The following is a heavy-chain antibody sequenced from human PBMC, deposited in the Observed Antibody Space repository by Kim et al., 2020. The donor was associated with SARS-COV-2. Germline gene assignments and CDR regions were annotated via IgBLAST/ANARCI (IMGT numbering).Heavy chain of an antibody. CDR1: GFTFSSYW. Sequence: GGSLRLSCAASGFTFSSYWMSWVRQTPGKGLEWVANIKQDGSEKYYVDSVKGRFTISRDNAKNSLYLQMNSLRAEDTAVYYCARAGGYFDWLSIYYYYYGMDVWGQWTTVTVSS. CDR2: IKQDGSEK. V-gene: IGHV3-7*03. CDR3: ARAGGYFDWLSIYYYYYGMDV. J-gene: IGHJ6*02. D-gene: IGHD3-9*01.